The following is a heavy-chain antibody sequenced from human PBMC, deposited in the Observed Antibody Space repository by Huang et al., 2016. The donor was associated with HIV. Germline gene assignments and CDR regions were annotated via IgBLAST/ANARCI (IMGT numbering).Heavy chain of an antibody. CDR2: ISYDGRND. D-gene: IGHD2-15*01. J-gene: IGHJ4*02. V-gene: IGHV3-30*18. Sequence: QVHLVESGGGVVQPGRSLRLSCADSGFSFSNFAMHWVRQAAGKGLGWVAVISYDGRNDFYSDTVKGRFTISRDNFKDTLTLQMNSLRIDDTAMYFCAKESRWFSDLDHWGQGTLVTVSS. CDR1: GFSFSNFA. CDR3: AKESRWFSDLDH.